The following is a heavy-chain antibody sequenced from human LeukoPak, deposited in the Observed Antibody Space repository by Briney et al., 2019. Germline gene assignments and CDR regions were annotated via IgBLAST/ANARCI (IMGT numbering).Heavy chain of an antibody. CDR3: ARAQTTGFGESIDY. CDR1: GYTFTSYY. J-gene: IGHJ4*02. V-gene: IGHV1-46*01. D-gene: IGHD3-10*01. Sequence: GASVKVSCKASGYTFTSYYMHWVRQAPGQGLEWMGIINPSGGSTSYAQKLQGRVTVTTDTSTTTAYMELRSLRSDDTAVYYCARAQTTGFGESIDYWGQGTLVTVSS. CDR2: INPSGGST.